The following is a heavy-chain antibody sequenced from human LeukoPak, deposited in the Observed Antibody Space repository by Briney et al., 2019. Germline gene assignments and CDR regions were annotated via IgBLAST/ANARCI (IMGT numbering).Heavy chain of an antibody. CDR1: GYTFTGYY. CDR3: ARGNGGYNWNFAFDY. Sequence: ASVKVSCKASGYTFTGYYMHWVRQAPGQGLEWMGWINPNSGGTNYAQKFQGRVTMTRDTSISTAYMELSSLRSEDTAAYYCARGNGGYNWNFAFDYWGQGTLVTVSS. J-gene: IGHJ4*02. D-gene: IGHD1-7*01. CDR2: INPNSGGT. V-gene: IGHV1-2*02.